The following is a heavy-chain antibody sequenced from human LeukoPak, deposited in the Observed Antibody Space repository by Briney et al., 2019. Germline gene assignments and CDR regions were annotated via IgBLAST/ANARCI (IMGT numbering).Heavy chain of an antibody. CDR3: ARISWSSGALFDY. CDR2: ISSSSSYI. J-gene: IGHJ4*02. D-gene: IGHD3-22*01. V-gene: IGHV3-21*01. CDR1: GFTFSSYS. Sequence: AGGSLRLSCAASGFTFSSYSMNWVRQAPGKGLEWVSSISSSSSYIYYADSVKGRFTISRDNAKNSLYLQMNSLRAEDTAVYYCARISWSSGALFDYWGQGTLVTVSS.